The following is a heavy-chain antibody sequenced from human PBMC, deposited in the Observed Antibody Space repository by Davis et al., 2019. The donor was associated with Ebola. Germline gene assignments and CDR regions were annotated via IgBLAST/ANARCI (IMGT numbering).Heavy chain of an antibody. CDR1: GFTFADYA. J-gene: IGHJ6*02. Sequence: GGSLRLSCAASGFTFADYAMHWVRQAPGKCLEWVSGVSWNSGRIGYADSVKGRFTISRDNAQNSLYLQMDSLRAEDTDLYYCAKDTRGSGSYYKDYYYGMDVWDQGTTVTVSS. D-gene: IGHD3-10*01. CDR2: VSWNSGRI. V-gene: IGHV3-9*01. CDR3: AKDTRGSGSYYKDYYYGMDV.